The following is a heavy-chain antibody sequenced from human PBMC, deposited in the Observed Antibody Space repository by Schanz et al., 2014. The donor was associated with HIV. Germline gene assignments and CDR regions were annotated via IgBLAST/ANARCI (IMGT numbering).Heavy chain of an antibody. V-gene: IGHV1-2*02. Sequence: QVQLVQSGAAVKKPGASVKVSCKASGYTFTGYYMHWVRQAPGQGLEWMGWINPNSGGTNYAQKFQGRVTMTRDTSISTAYMELRRLRYDDTAVYYCAMGPDYYDSSAYYRVGLWYFDLWGRGTLVTVSS. J-gene: IGHJ2*01. D-gene: IGHD3-22*01. CDR1: GYTFTGYY. CDR3: AMGPDYYDSSAYYRVGLWYFDL. CDR2: INPNSGGT.